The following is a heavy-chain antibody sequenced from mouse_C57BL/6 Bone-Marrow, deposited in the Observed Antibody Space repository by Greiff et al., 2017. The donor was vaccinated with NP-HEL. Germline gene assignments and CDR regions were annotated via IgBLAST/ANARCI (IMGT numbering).Heavy chain of an antibody. Sequence: QVQLQQSGPGLVQPSQSLSITCTVSGFSLTSYGVHWVRQSPGKGLEWLGVTWSGGSTDYNAAFISRLSISKDNSKSQVFFKMNSLQADDTAIYYCAGYYDYDPPWFAYWGQGTLVTVSA. J-gene: IGHJ3*01. D-gene: IGHD2-4*01. CDR1: GFSLTSYG. CDR2: TWSGGST. V-gene: IGHV2-2*01. CDR3: AGYYDYDPPWFAY.